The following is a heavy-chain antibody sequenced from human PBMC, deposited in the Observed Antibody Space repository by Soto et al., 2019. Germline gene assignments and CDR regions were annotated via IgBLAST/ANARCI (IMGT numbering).Heavy chain of an antibody. CDR1: GFTFSSYS. V-gene: IGHV3-21*01. CDR2: ISSSSSYI. CDR3: ARVKKGPAYYYMDV. J-gene: IGHJ6*03. Sequence: VGSLRLSCAASGFTFSSYSMNWVRQAPGKGLEWVSSISSSSSYIYYADSVKGRFTISRDNAKNSLYLQMNSLRAEDTAVYYCARVKKGPAYYYMDVWGKGTTVTVSS.